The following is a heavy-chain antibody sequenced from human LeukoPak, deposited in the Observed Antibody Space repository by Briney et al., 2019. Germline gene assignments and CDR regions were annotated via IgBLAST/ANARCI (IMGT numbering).Heavy chain of an antibody. CDR1: GFTFSSYS. CDR3: ARGDYGDYED. CDR2: ISSSGSYI. Sequence: GGSLRLSCAAPGFTFSSYSMNWVRQAPGKGLEWVSSISSSGSYIYYADSVKGRFTISRDNAKNSLYLQMNSLRAEDTAVYYCARGDYGDYEDWGQGTLVTVSS. V-gene: IGHV3-21*01. J-gene: IGHJ4*02. D-gene: IGHD4-17*01.